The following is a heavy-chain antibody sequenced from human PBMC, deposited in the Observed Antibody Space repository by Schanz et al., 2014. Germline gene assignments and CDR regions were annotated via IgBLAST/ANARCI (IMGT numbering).Heavy chain of an antibody. Sequence: QVQLVQSGAELRKPGTSVKVSCKASGYTFSDYYIHWVRQAPGQGLEWMGWIIPILGIATYAQQFQGRVTFTADKSTSTAYMELSSLRYEDTALYYCARGTMPGTFDIWGQGTMVTVSS. D-gene: IGHD2-2*01. CDR3: ARGTMPGTFDI. CDR2: IIPILGIA. CDR1: GYTFSDYY. J-gene: IGHJ3*02. V-gene: IGHV1-69*09.